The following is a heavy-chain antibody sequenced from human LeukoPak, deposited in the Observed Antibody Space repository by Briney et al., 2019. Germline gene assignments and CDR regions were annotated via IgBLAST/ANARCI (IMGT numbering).Heavy chain of an antibody. CDR1: GFTFSTYW. J-gene: IGHJ4*02. CDR2: IRQDGSEK. V-gene: IGHV3-7*03. D-gene: IGHD1-7*01. Sequence: GGSLRLSCAASGFTFSTYWMSWVRQAPGKGLEWVANIRQDGSEKFYVDSVKDRFTISRDNAKNSLDLQMDSLRAEDTAIYYCARDDNWNFKFSSGGQGALVIVSS. CDR3: ARDDNWNFKFSS.